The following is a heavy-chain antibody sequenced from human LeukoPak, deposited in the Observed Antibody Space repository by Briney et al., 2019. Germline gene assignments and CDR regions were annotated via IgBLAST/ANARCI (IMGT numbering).Heavy chain of an antibody. CDR2: ISYDGSNK. J-gene: IGHJ6*03. CDR1: GFTFSSYA. V-gene: IGHV3-30-3*01. D-gene: IGHD3-16*02. Sequence: PGGSLRLSCAASGFTFSSYAMHWDRQAPGKGLEWVAVISYDGSNKYYADSVKGRFTISRDNSKNTLYLQMNSLRAEDTAVYYCARGYQRAYYYMDVWGKGTTVTVSS. CDR3: ARGYQRAYYYMDV.